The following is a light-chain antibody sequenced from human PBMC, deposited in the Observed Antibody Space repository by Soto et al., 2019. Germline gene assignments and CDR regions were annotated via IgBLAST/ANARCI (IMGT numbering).Light chain of an antibody. V-gene: IGLV2-11*01. Sequence: QSVLTQPRSVSGSPGQSVTISCTGTSSDIGDYNFVSWYQQHPDKAPKLIIYDVTKRPSGVPDRFSGSKSGSPASLTISGLQAEDEADYYCCSYAGSYTLVFGGGTKVTVL. CDR1: SSDIGDYNF. J-gene: IGLJ2*01. CDR2: DVT. CDR3: CSYAGSYTLV.